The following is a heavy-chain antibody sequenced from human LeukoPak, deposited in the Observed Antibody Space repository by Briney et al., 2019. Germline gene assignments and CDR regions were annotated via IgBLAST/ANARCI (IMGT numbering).Heavy chain of an antibody. Sequence: GGSLRLSCAASGFTFSSYSMNWVRQAPGKGLEWVSYISSSSNTIYYADSVKGRFTISRDNAKNSLYLQMNSLRAEDTAVYYCARAPAGGSYPSELYYWGQGTLVTVSS. J-gene: IGHJ4*02. CDR3: ARAPAGGSYPSELYY. V-gene: IGHV3-48*01. D-gene: IGHD1-26*01. CDR1: GFTFSSYS. CDR2: ISSSSNTI.